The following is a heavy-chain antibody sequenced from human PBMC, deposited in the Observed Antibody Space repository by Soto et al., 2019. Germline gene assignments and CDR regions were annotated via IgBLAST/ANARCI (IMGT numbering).Heavy chain of an antibody. Sequence: SETLSLTCTVSGGSVTSDEDYWTWIRQPPGKGLEWIGYISNSGSTGYNPSLKTRLSMSVDRSKNQFTLRLTSVTAADTAVYFCATESGSTYGYFDHWGQGTQVTVSS. J-gene: IGHJ4*02. CDR1: GGSVTSDEDY. CDR3: ATESGSTYGYFDH. CDR2: ISNSGST. D-gene: IGHD5-18*01. V-gene: IGHV4-30-4*01.